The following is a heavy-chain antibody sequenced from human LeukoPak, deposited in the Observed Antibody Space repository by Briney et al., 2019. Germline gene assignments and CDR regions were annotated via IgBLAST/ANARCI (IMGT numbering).Heavy chain of an antibody. CDR2: IIPIFGTA. CDR3: ARSTQLPLLGYYYSYMDV. Sequence: ASVKVSCKASGGTFSSYAISWVRQAPGQGLEWMGGIIPIFGTANYAQKFQGRVTITADKSTSTAYMELSSLRSEDTAVYYCARSTQLPLLGYYYSYMDVWGKGTTVTVSS. J-gene: IGHJ6*03. CDR1: GGTFSSYA. V-gene: IGHV1-69*06. D-gene: IGHD2-15*01.